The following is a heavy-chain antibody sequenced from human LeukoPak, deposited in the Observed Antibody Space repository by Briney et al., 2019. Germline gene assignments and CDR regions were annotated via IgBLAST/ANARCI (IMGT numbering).Heavy chain of an antibody. Sequence: SETLSLTCTVSGGSISSYYWSWIRQPPGKGLEWSGYIYYSGSTNYNPSLKSRVTISVDTPKNQFSLKLSSVTAADTAVYYCARGWANSAFDIWGQGTMVTVSS. D-gene: IGHD1-26*01. CDR3: ARGWANSAFDI. J-gene: IGHJ3*02. V-gene: IGHV4-59*01. CDR1: GGSISSYY. CDR2: IYYSGST.